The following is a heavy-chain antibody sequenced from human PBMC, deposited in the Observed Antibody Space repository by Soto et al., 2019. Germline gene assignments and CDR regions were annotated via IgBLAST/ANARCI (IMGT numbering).Heavy chain of an antibody. CDR3: AKTPVLLLFGGWFDP. CDR2: ISASNGNT. V-gene: IGHV1-18*01. D-gene: IGHD3-16*01. Sequence: QVLLVQSGAEVRKPGASVKVSCKAFGYTFTNYGITWVRQAPGQGLEWMGWISASNGNTHYAQKFQGRVTMTTDTSTSTAYMELRSLRPDDTAVYFCAKTPVLLLFGGWFDPWGQGTLVTVSS. CDR1: GYTFTNYG. J-gene: IGHJ5*02.